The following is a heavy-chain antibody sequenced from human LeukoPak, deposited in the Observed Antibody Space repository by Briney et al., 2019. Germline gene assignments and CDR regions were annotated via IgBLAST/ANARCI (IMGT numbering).Heavy chain of an antibody. V-gene: IGHV4-34*01. Sequence: PSETLSLTCAVYGGSFSGYYWSWIRQPPGKGLEWIGEINHSGSTNYNPSLKSRVTLSVDTSKNQFSPKLSSVTAADTAVYYCARGVRDYGISNYWGQGTLVTVSS. J-gene: IGHJ4*02. CDR3: ARGVRDYGISNY. CDR2: INHSGST. D-gene: IGHD3-9*01. CDR1: GGSFSGYY.